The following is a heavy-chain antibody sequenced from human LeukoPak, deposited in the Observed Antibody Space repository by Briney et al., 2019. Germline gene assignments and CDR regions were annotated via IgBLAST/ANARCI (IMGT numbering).Heavy chain of an antibody. CDR2: INHREST. V-gene: IGHV4-38-2*01. J-gene: IGHJ4*02. D-gene: IGHD1-1*01. CDR1: GYSISSGYY. Sequence: SETLSLTRAVSGYSISSGYYWGWIRQPPGKGLEWIGRINHRESTNYSPSLKSRVTILVDTSKKQFALKLNSLTATDISVYYCAIQVDGLSRHFDYWGQGTLVTVSS. CDR3: AIQVDGLSRHFDY.